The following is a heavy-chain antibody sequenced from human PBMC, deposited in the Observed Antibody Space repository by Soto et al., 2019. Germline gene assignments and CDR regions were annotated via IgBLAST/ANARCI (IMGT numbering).Heavy chain of an antibody. V-gene: IGHV4-39*01. CDR3: ATQIVVVPAASGGWFDP. CDR2: IYCSGST. CDR1: GGSISSSSYY. Sequence: SETLSLTCTVSGGSISSSSYYWGWIRQPPGKGLEWIGSIYCSGSTYYNPSLKSRVTISVDTSKNQFSLKLSSVTAADTAVYYCATQIVVVPAASGGWFDPWGQGTLVTVSS. D-gene: IGHD2-2*01. J-gene: IGHJ5*02.